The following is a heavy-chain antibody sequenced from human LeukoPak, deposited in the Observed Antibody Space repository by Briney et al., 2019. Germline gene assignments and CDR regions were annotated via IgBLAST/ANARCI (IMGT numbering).Heavy chain of an antibody. D-gene: IGHD5-24*01. CDR1: GYSFTSYW. J-gene: IGHJ5*02. V-gene: IGHV5-51*01. CDR2: IYPADSDT. CDR3: ARGGDGSYNWFDP. Sequence: LGESLKISCKGSGYSFTSYWIGWARQMPGKGLEWMGIIYPADSDTRYSPSFQGQVTISADKSISTAYLQWSNLKASDTAMYYCARGGDGSYNWFDPWGQGTLVTVSS.